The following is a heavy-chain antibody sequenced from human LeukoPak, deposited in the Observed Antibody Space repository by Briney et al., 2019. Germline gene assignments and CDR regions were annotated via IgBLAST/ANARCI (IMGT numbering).Heavy chain of an antibody. CDR1: GFTFSSYA. D-gene: IGHD3-10*01. CDR3: AKDRITLPYGSGSYSYGMDV. V-gene: IGHV3-30-3*01. CDR2: ISYDGSNK. Sequence: GGSLRLSCAASGFTFSSYAMHWVRQAPGKGLEWVAVISYDGSNKYYADSVKGRFTISRDNSKNTLYLQMNSLRAEDTALYYCAKDRITLPYGSGSYSYGMDVWGQGTTVTVSS. J-gene: IGHJ6*02.